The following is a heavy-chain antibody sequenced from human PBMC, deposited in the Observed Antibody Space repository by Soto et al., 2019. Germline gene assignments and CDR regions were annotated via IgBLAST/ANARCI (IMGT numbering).Heavy chain of an antibody. D-gene: IGHD3-3*01. V-gene: IGHV3-23*01. Sequence: GGSLRLSCAASGFTFSSYAMSWVRQAPGKGLEWVSAISGSGGSTYYADSVKGRFTISRDNSKNTLYLQMNSLRAEDTAVYYCAKSRPPANNPNYDFWRGDAFDIWGQGTMVTVSS. CDR2: ISGSGGST. CDR3: AKSRPPANNPNYDFWRGDAFDI. J-gene: IGHJ3*02. CDR1: GFTFSSYA.